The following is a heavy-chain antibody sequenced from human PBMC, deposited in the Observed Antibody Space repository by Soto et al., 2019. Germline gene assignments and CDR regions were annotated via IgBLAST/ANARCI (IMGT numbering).Heavy chain of an antibody. CDR2: IYYSGGT. J-gene: IGHJ1*01. Sequence: SDTLSLTCTVSGDSISTRSNYWGWILQPPGKGLEWIGSIYYSGGTYYNPSLKSRVTISVDTSKNQFSLRLSSVTAADTAVYSCAREAPPIRPHTPPKYFQPWGPAPLVTVSS. V-gene: IGHV4-39*02. D-gene: IGHD3-3*02. CDR3: AREAPPIRPHTPPKYFQP. CDR1: GDSISTRSNY.